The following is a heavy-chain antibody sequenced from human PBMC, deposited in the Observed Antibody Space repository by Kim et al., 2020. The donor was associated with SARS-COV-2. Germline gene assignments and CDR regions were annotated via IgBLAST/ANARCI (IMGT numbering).Heavy chain of an antibody. CDR3: ARDGGSIAAAGTGWFDP. J-gene: IGHJ5*02. V-gene: IGHV7-4-1*02. CDR2: INTNTGNP. D-gene: IGHD6-13*01. Sequence: ASVKVSCKASGYTFTSYAMNWVRQAPGQGLEWMGWINTNTGNPTYAQGFTGRFVFSLDTSVSTAYLQISSLKAEDTAVYYCARDGGSIAAAGTGWFDPWGQGTLVTVSS. CDR1: GYTFTSYA.